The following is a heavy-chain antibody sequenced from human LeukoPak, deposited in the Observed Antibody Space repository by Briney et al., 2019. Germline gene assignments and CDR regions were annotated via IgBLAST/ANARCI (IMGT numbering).Heavy chain of an antibody. CDR3: ARDLTDIVVVVAATGPGGFDP. CDR2: ISGSGGST. V-gene: IGHV3-23*01. J-gene: IGHJ5*02. D-gene: IGHD2-15*01. Sequence: GGSLRLSCAASGFTFSSYAMSWVRQAPGKGLEWVSAISGSGGSTYYADSVKGRFTISRDNSKNTLYLQMNSLRAEDTAVYYCARDLTDIVVVVAATGPGGFDPWGQGTLVTVSS. CDR1: GFTFSSYA.